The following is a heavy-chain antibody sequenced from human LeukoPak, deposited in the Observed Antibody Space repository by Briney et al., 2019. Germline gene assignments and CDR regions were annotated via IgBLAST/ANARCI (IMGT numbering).Heavy chain of an antibody. CDR2: IYNSGST. CDR3: ASLPNYYDSSALDFDY. Sequence: SETLSLTCIVSGGSISRGSYYWSWIRQPAGKGLEGMGRIYNSGSTNYNPSLKSRVAISTDMSTNQISLKLSSVTAADTAVYYCASLPNYYDSSALDFDYWGQGTLVTVSS. V-gene: IGHV4-61*02. D-gene: IGHD3-22*01. J-gene: IGHJ4*02. CDR1: GGSISRGSYY.